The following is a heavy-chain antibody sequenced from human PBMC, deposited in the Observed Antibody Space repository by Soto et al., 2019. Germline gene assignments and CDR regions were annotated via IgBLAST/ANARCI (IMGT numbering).Heavy chain of an antibody. CDR3: AKVREDLLQLVALPY. J-gene: IGHJ4*02. Sequence: QVQLVGSGGGVVQPGRSLRLSCAASGFTLISHGIHWVRQAPGKGLEWVAVMSNDGYNNFYGDSVKGPFTISRDNSKNTLSLQMNNPPPGETVVYSWAKVREDLLQLVALPYWGQGTLVPVSS. V-gene: IGHV3-30*18. D-gene: IGHD2-15*01. CDR1: GFTLISHG. CDR2: MSNDGYNN.